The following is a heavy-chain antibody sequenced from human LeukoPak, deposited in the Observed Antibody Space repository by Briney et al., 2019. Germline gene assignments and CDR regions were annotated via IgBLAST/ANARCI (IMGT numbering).Heavy chain of an antibody. D-gene: IGHD2-2*01. CDR2: ISGSGGST. Sequence: GGSLRPSCVASGFTFSNYAMSWVRQAPGKGLEWVSAISGSGGSTYSADSVKGRFTISRDNSKNTLYLQMNSLRAEDTAVYYCAKDDGPMPEYFQHWGQGTLVTVSS. CDR3: AKDDGPMPEYFQH. V-gene: IGHV3-23*01. J-gene: IGHJ1*01. CDR1: GFTFSNYA.